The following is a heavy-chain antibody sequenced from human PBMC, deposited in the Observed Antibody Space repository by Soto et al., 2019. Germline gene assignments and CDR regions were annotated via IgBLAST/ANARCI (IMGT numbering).Heavy chain of an antibody. CDR3: VKDRFVNY. CDR1: GLSFNDYA. Sequence: LRLSCSASGLSFNDYAMHWVRQAAGKGLKYVSSISSNGVSTYYADSVKGRFTISRDNSKNTLYLQMNSLRVEDTAVYYCVKDRFVNYWGQGALVTVSS. CDR2: ISSNGVST. V-gene: IGHV3-64D*06. J-gene: IGHJ4*02. D-gene: IGHD3-3*01.